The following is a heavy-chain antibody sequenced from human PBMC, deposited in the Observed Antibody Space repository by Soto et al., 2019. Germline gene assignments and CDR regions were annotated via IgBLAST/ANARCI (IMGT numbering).Heavy chain of an antibody. CDR3: TRDGS. D-gene: IGHD5-12*01. V-gene: IGHV3-48*01. CDR1: GFPFSSYA. J-gene: IGHJ5*02. Sequence: EVQLVESGGGLVQPGGSLRLSCAASGFPFSSYAMNWVCQTPDKGLEWLSYISDSGSTIHYADSVKGRFTISRDNAKNSLYLQMNSLRADDTAVYYCTRDGSWGQGTLVTVSS. CDR2: ISDSGSTI.